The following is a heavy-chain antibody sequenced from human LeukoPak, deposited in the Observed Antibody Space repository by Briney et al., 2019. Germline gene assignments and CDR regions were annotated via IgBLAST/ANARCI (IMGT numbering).Heavy chain of an antibody. CDR3: ARVSRQYYYGSGRRNWFDP. J-gene: IGHJ5*02. CDR2: MNPNSGNT. Sequence: ASVKVSCKASGYTFTSYDINWVRQATGQGLEWMGWMNPNSGNTGYAQKFQGRVTITRNTSISTAYMEPSSLRSEDTAVYYCARVSRQYYYGSGRRNWFDPWGQGTLVTVSS. CDR1: GYTFTSYD. D-gene: IGHD3-10*01. V-gene: IGHV1-8*03.